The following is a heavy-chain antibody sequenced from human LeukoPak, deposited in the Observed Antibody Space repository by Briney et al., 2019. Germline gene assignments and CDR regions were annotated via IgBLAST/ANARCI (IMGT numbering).Heavy chain of an antibody. CDR1: GFTFSSYG. V-gene: IGHV3-30*02. D-gene: IGHD3-10*01. CDR2: IRDDGSNK. CDR3: AKDELWFGELSYFDY. J-gene: IGHJ4*02. Sequence: GGSLRLSCAASGFTFSSYGMHWVRPAPGKGLEWVAFIRDDGSNKYYADSVKGRFTISRDNSKNTLYLRMISLRAEDTAVYYCAKDELWFGELSYFDYWGLGTLVTVSS.